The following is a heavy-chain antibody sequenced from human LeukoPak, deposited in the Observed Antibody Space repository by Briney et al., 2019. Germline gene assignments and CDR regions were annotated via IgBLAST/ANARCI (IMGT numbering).Heavy chain of an antibody. CDR3: ARDGVGAADY. D-gene: IGHD1-26*01. V-gene: IGHV4-38-2*02. CDR1: GGSISSYY. CDR2: IYHSGST. J-gene: IGHJ4*02. Sequence: SETLSLTCTVSGGSISSYYWGWIRQPPGKGLEWIGSIYHSGSTYYNPSLKSRATISVDTSKNQFSLKLSSVTAADTAVYYCARDGVGAADYWGQGTLVTVSS.